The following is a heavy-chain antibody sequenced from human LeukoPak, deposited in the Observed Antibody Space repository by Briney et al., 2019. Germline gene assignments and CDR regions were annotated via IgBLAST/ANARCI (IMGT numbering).Heavy chain of an antibody. CDR2: INTNTGNP. CDR3: AREGGYCSGGSCHDSYYYYYMDV. V-gene: IGHV7-4-1*02. CDR1: GYTFTSYA. J-gene: IGHJ6*03. D-gene: IGHD2-15*01. Sequence: VASVKVSCKASGYTFTSYAMNWVRQAPGQGLEWMGWINTNTGNPTYAQGFTGRFVFSLDTSVSTAYLQISSLKAEDTAVYYCAREGGYCSGGSCHDSYYYYYMDVWGKGTTVTVSS.